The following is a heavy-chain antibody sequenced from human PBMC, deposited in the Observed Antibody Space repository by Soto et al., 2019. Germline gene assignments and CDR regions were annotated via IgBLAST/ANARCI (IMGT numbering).Heavy chain of an antibody. CDR1: GFTFSSYA. Sequence: EVQLLESGGGLVQPGGSLRLSCAASGFTFSSYAMSWVRQAPGKGLEWVSAISGSGGSTYYADSVKGRFTISRDNSKNTLYLQMNSLRAEDTAVYYCARFEHDYSIETGYWGQGTLVTVSS. CDR2: ISGSGGST. J-gene: IGHJ4*02. V-gene: IGHV3-23*01. D-gene: IGHD4-4*01. CDR3: ARFEHDYSIETGY.